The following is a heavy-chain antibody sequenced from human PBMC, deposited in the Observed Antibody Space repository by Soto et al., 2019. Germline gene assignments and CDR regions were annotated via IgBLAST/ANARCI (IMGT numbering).Heavy chain of an antibody. CDR3: ETGVPVYYVCSCYYCSNWFYP. Sequence: SVKVSCKASGGTFSSYAISWVRQAPGQGLEWMGGIIPIFGTANYAQKFQGRVTITADESTSTAYMELSSLRSEDTAVYYCETGVPVYYVCSCYYCSNWFYPWGQGSLVTVSS. V-gene: IGHV1-69*13. CDR1: GGTFSSYA. D-gene: IGHD3-22*01. J-gene: IGHJ5*02. CDR2: IIPIFGTA.